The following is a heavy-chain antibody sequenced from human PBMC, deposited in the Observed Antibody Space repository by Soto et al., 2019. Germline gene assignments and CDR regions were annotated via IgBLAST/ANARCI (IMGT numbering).Heavy chain of an antibody. Sequence: EMPLVESGGGLIQPGGSLRLSCEVSGFTISSNYMSWVRQAAGKGLEWVSVFYSGGSTYYADSVKGRFTVSRDSSKNTVYFQMNSLRAEDTAVYYCARWSAGQLGDYFDLWGQGTLVTVSS. D-gene: IGHD1-26*01. V-gene: IGHV3-53*01. J-gene: IGHJ4*02. CDR2: FYSGGST. CDR1: GFTISSNY. CDR3: ARWSAGQLGDYFDL.